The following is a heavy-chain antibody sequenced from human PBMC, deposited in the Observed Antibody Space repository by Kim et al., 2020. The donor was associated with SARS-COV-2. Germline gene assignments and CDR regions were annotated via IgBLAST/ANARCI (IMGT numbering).Heavy chain of an antibody. CDR3: AKARGGSYYDAFDI. Sequence: GGSLRLSCAASGFTFSSYGMHWVRQAPGKGLEWVAVISYDGSNKYYGDSVEGRFTISRDNSKNTVYLQTNSLRGEDTAVYYCAKARGGSYYDAFDIWGQG. CDR2: ISYDGSNK. V-gene: IGHV3-30*18. D-gene: IGHD1-26*01. CDR1: GFTFSSYG. J-gene: IGHJ3*02.